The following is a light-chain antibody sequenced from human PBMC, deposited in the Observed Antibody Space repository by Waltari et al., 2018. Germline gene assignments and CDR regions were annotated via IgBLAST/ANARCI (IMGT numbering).Light chain of an antibody. CDR1: KLGDKY. CDR3: QAWDRGYARV. J-gene: IGLJ2*01. Sequence: SYELTQPNSVSVAPGQTASISCSGDKLGDKYACWYQQKPGQSPVLVIHQDTKRPSGIPERFSGSNSGNTTTLTISGTQAMDEADYDCQAWDRGYARVFGGGTKLTVL. CDR2: QDT. V-gene: IGLV3-1*01.